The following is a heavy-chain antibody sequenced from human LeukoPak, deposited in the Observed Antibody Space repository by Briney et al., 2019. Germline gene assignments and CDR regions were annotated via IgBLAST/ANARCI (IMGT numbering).Heavy chain of an antibody. J-gene: IGHJ4*02. Sequence: GRSLRLSCAASGFTFSSYAMHWVRQAPGKGLEWVAVISYDGSNKYYADSVKGRFTISRDNFRNTLYLQMNSLRAEDTAVYYCARGDYDILSWGQGTLVTVSS. V-gene: IGHV3-30*04. CDR1: GFTFSSYA. CDR2: ISYDGSNK. CDR3: ARGDYDILS. D-gene: IGHD3-9*01.